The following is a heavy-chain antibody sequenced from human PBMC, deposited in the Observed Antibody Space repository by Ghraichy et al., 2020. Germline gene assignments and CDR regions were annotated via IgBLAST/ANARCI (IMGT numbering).Heavy chain of an antibody. Sequence: SETLSLTCTVSGGSISSSSYYWGWIRQPPGKGLEWIGTIYYSGSTYYSPSLKSRVTISVDTSKNQFSLKLSSVTAADTAVYYCVRITMVRGVLGSCFDCWGQGTLVTVSS. CDR1: GGSISSSSYY. CDR3: VRITMVRGVLGSCFDC. CDR2: IYYSGST. V-gene: IGHV4-39*01. D-gene: IGHD3-10*01. J-gene: IGHJ4*02.